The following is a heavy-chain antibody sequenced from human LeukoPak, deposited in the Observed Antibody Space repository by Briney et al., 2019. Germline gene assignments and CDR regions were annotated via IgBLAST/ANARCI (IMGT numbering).Heavy chain of an antibody. J-gene: IGHJ4*02. Sequence: PSGTLSLTCTVAGGSISSGSYYWSWIRQPAGKGLEWIGRIYTRGRTNYNPSLKSRVTISVDTSKNQFSLKLSSVTAADTAVYYCARAGLAGFDYWGQGTLVTVSS. D-gene: IGHD3-10*01. CDR3: ARAGLAGFDY. CDR2: IYTRGRT. CDR1: GGSISSGSYY. V-gene: IGHV4-61*02.